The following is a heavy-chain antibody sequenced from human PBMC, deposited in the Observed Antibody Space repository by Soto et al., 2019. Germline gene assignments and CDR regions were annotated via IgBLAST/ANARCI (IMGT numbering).Heavy chain of an antibody. J-gene: IGHJ5*02. D-gene: IGHD2-2*01. CDR2: IYYSGST. V-gene: IGHV4-31*03. Sequence: TLSLTCTVSGGSISSGGYYWSWIRQHPGKGLEWIGYIYYSGSTYYNPSLKSRVTISVDTSKNQFSLKLSSVTAADTAVYYCARGVDCSSTSCYYRFDPWGQGTLVTVSS. CDR1: GGSISSGGYY. CDR3: ARGVDCSSTSCYYRFDP.